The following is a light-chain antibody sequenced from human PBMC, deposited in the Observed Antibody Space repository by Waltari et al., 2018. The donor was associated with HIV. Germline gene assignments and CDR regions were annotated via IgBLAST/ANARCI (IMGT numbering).Light chain of an antibody. CDR3: CSYAGSYTLRV. Sequence: QSALTQPRSVSGSPGQSLTFPSTGPSSDLGAYNYVSWYQQHPGKAPKLMIYDVSKRPSGVPDRFSGSKSGNTASLTISGLQAEDEADYYCCSYAGSYTLRVFGGGTKLTVL. CDR1: SSDLGAYNY. CDR2: DVS. J-gene: IGLJ2*01. V-gene: IGLV2-11*01.